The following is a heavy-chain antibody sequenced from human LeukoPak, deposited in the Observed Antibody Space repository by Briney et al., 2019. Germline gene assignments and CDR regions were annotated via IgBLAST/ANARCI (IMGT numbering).Heavy chain of an antibody. J-gene: IGHJ4*02. D-gene: IGHD5-18*01. CDR2: VSDTDGST. CDR3: ALSPLGFNYGFAY. CDR1: GFTFGSYA. V-gene: IGHV3-23*01. Sequence: QAGGPLRLSCAASGFTFGSYAMNWVRQAPGKGLEWVSAVSDTDGSTYYAASVRGRFSIYRDDSQSTLYLQMNNLRADDSAIYYCALSPLGFNYGFAYWGQGTLVTVSS.